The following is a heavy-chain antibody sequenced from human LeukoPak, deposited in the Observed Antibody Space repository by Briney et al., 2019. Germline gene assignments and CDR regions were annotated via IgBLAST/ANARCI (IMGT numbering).Heavy chain of an antibody. D-gene: IGHD3-10*01. V-gene: IGHV4-4*07. Sequence: SETLSLTCTVSGGSISSYYWSWIRQPAGKGLEWIGRIYTSGSTNYNPSLKSRVTMSVDTSKNQFSLKLSSATAADTAVYYCARRRPLKYGSGSYYTYYMDVWGKGTTVTISS. CDR3: ARRRPLKYGSGSYYTYYMDV. CDR2: IYTSGST. CDR1: GGSISSYY. J-gene: IGHJ6*03.